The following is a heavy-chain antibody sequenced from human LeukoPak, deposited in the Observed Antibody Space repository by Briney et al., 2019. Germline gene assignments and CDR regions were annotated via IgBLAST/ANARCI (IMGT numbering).Heavy chain of an antibody. Sequence: SETLSLTCSVSGGSISTYYWAWVRQPPGKGLEWLGYIYYSGTTNYNPSLKRRVTISIDMSKNQFSLKLRSVTAADTAVYYCARDRTVALDYWGQGTLVTVSS. CDR2: IYYSGTT. V-gene: IGHV4-59*01. D-gene: IGHD3/OR15-3a*01. J-gene: IGHJ4*02. CDR3: ARDRTVALDY. CDR1: GGSISTYY.